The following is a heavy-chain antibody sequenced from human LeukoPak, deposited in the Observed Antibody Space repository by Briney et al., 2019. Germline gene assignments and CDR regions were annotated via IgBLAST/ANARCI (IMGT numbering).Heavy chain of an antibody. Sequence: GGSLRLSCAASGFTFSSYGMSWVRQAPGKGLEWVSGINWNGGSTGYADSVKGRFTISRDNAKNSLYLQMNSLRAEDTALYYCARTTVTRGGYYYYYYMDVWGKGTTVTVSS. CDR3: ARTTVTRGGYYYYYYMDV. V-gene: IGHV3-20*04. J-gene: IGHJ6*03. CDR1: GFTFSSYG. D-gene: IGHD4-17*01. CDR2: INWNGGST.